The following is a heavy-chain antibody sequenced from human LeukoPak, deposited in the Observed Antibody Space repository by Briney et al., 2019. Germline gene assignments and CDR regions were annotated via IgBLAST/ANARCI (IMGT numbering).Heavy chain of an antibody. CDR1: GFTVSSNY. CDR3: AREQIGGYCSSTSCPNWFDP. J-gene: IGHJ5*02. CDR2: MYSGGST. D-gene: IGHD2-2*01. V-gene: IGHV3-66*01. Sequence: GGSLRLSCAAYGFTVSSNYMSWVRQAPGKGLKWVSVMYSGGSTYYADSVKGRFTISRDNSKNTLYLQMNSLRAEDTAVYYCAREQIGGYCSSTSCPNWFDPWGQGTLVTVSS.